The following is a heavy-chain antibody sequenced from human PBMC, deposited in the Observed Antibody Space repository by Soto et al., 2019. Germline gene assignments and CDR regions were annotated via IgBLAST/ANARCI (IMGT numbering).Heavy chain of an antibody. V-gene: IGHV5-51*01. J-gene: IGHJ3*02. CDR2: IYPGDSDT. Sequence: GESLKISCKGSGYSFTSYWIGWVRKKNGKGLEWMGIIYPGDSDTRYSPSFQGQVTISADKSISTAYLQWSSLKASDTAMYYCASGVVVPAAIPQNDAFDIWGQGTMVTVSS. D-gene: IGHD2-2*01. CDR1: GYSFTSYW. CDR3: ASGVVVPAAIPQNDAFDI.